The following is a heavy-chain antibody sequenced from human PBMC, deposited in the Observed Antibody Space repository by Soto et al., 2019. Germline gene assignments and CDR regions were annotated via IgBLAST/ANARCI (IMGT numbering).Heavy chain of an antibody. J-gene: IGHJ5*02. CDR2: IGAYNGNT. CDR3: ARETYDFWSGYYSGLWLDP. D-gene: IGHD3-3*01. V-gene: IGHV1-18*01. Sequence: ASVKVSCKASGYTFTSYGISWVRQAPGQGLEWMGWIGAYNGNTNYAQKLQGRVTMTTDTSTSTAYMELRSLRSDDTAVYYCARETYDFWSGYYSGLWLDPWGQGTLVTVSS. CDR1: GYTFTSYG.